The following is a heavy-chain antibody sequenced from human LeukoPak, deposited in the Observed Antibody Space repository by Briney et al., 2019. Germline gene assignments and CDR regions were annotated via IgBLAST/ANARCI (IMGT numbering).Heavy chain of an antibody. CDR3: EGDYGDLGY. D-gene: IGHD4-17*01. CDR1: GGTFSSYT. Sequence: ASVKVSCTASGGTFSSYTISWVRQPPGQGLEWMGRIIPILGMTNYAQKFQGRVTITADRSTSTAYMELSSVRSEDSAVYYCEGDYGDLGYWGQGTLVTVSS. V-gene: IGHV1-69*02. J-gene: IGHJ4*02. CDR2: IIPILGMT.